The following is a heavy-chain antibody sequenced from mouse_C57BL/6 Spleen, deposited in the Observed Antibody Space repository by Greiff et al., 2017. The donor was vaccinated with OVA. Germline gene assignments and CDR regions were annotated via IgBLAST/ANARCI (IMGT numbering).Heavy chain of an antibody. CDR1: GYTFTSYW. D-gene: IGHD2-2*01. Sequence: VQLQQPGAELVMPGASVKLSCKASGYTFTSYWMHWVKQRPGQGLEWIGEIDPSDSYTNYNQKFKGKSTLTVDKSSSTAYMQLSSLTSEDSAVYYCARTEGYLYYFDYWGQGTTLTVSS. CDR3: ARTEGYLYYFDY. V-gene: IGHV1-69*01. J-gene: IGHJ2*01. CDR2: IDPSDSYT.